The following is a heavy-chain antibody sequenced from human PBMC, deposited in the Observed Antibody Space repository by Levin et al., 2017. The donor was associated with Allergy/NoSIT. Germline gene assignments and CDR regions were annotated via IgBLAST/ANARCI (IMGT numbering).Heavy chain of an antibody. CDR1: GFTFNTYG. V-gene: IGHV3-33*01. CDR2: IWADGSVT. Sequence: GGSLRLSCTASGFTFNTYGMHWVRQAPGRGLEWVAFIWADGSVTNYAVAVKGRFTISRDNSKNTLFVQMNSLRAEDMAVYYCVGDPPGSSFAFQIWGQGTAVTVSS. D-gene: IGHD6-19*01. CDR3: VGDPPGSSFAFQI. J-gene: IGHJ3*02.